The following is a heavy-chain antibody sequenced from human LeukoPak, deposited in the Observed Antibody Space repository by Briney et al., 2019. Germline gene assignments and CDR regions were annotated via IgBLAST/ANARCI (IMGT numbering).Heavy chain of an antibody. J-gene: IGHJ4*02. CDR2: ISASGGST. CDR3: AKGYSSGWYYFDY. V-gene: IGHV3-23*01. Sequence: GGSLRLSCAASGFTVSSNYMTWVRQAPGKGLEWVSAISASGGSTYYADSVKGRFTISRDNSKNTLYLQMNSLRAEDTAVYYCAKGYSSGWYYFDYWGQGTLVTVSS. D-gene: IGHD6-19*01. CDR1: GFTVSSNY.